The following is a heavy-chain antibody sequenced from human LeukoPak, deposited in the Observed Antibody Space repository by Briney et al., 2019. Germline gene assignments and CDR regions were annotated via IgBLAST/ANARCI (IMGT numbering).Heavy chain of an antibody. J-gene: IGHJ4*02. D-gene: IGHD4-11*01. CDR1: GFTFSSYA. CDR3: AKDGTHDYSNYDFDY. CDR2: ISGSGGST. V-gene: IGHV3-23*01. Sequence: GGSLRLSCAASGFTFSSYAMSWVRQAAGKGLEWVSAISGSGGSTYYADSVKGRFTISRDNSKNTLYLQMNSLRAEDTAVYYCAKDGTHDYSNYDFDYWGQGTLVTVSS.